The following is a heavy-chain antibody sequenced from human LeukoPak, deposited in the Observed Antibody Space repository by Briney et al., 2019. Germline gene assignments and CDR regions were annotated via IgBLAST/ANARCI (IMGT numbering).Heavy chain of an antibody. CDR1: GFSRRASGVG. J-gene: IGHJ4*02. CDR2: MYWNDGK. D-gene: IGHD3-10*01. Sequence: SGPTVVKPTQTLTLTCTFSGFSRRASGVGVGWIRQPPGKALGWLALMYWNDGKRYSTSLKSRLPITKDTSKNQLVLTMTNRDPVDTATYYCAHSPQYYYGSGSYYHHVFDYWGQGTLVTVSS. V-gene: IGHV2-5*01. CDR3: AHSPQYYYGSGSYYHHVFDY.